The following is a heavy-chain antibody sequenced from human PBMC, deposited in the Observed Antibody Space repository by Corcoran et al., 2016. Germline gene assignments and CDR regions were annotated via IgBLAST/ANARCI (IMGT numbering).Heavy chain of an antibody. D-gene: IGHD3-22*01. V-gene: IGHV4-39*07. CDR3: AREGWRSSGYYFAVVWYFDL. CDR2: IYYSGTT. CDR1: GGSISSSSYY. Sequence: QLQLQESGPGLVKPSETLSLTCTVSGGSISSSSYYWGWIRQPPGKGLEWLGGIYYSGTTYYNPSFQSRVTITVDTSKNQFSLKLSSVNAADTAVYYCAREGWRSSGYYFAVVWYFDLWGRGTLVTVSS. J-gene: IGHJ2*01.